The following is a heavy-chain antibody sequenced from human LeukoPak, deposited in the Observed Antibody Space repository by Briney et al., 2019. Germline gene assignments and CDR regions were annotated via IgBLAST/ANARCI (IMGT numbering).Heavy chain of an antibody. CDR2: ITGAGSST. V-gene: IGHV3-23*01. CDR1: GFTFKSYG. J-gene: IGHJ4*02. D-gene: IGHD5-18*01. CDR3: ARKVAVAMDLDY. Sequence: GGSLRLSCAASGFTFKSYGTTWVRQVPGKGLEWVSSITGAGSSTKYADSVSGRFTISRDNSKNTLSLQMTGLRAEDTAVYYCARKVAVAMDLDYWGQGTLVTVSS.